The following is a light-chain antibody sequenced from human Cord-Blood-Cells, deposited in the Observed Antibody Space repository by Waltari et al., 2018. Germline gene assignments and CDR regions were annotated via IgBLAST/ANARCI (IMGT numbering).Light chain of an antibody. CDR1: QGISSY. J-gene: IGKJ2*01. CDR3: QQYYSYTYT. Sequence: STTHFPSSVSPSAGDRCTITCRASQGISSYLALYQKKPGKAPKLLIYAASTLQSGVPSRFSGSGSGTDFTLTISCLQSEDFATYYCQQYYSYTYTFGQGTKLEIK. V-gene: IGKV1-8*01. CDR2: AAS.